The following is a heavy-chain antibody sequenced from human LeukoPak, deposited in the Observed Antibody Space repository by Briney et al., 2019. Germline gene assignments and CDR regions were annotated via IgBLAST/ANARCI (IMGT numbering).Heavy chain of an antibody. Sequence: PSETLSLTCTVSGVSISSYYWSWFRQTPGKGPEWIGYINYSGSTKYNPSLKSRVTIAVDSSKNQFSLKLNSVTAADTAVYYCARYWGVQLWPHWYFDLWGRGSLVTVSS. CDR2: INYSGST. CDR3: ARYWGVQLWPHWYFDL. J-gene: IGHJ2*01. CDR1: GVSISSYY. D-gene: IGHD5-18*01. V-gene: IGHV4-59*01.